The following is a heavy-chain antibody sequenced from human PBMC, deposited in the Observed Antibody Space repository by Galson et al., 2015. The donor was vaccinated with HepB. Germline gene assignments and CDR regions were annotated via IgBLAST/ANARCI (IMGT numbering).Heavy chain of an antibody. CDR2: IYSDGSI. V-gene: IGHV3-66*02. Sequence: SLRLSCAASGVTVSNNYMSWVRQAPGMGLEWVSVIYSDGSIYYIDSVKGRFTISRDNSKNTLYLQMNRLRAEDTAVYYCASGRGFWSGYSQDYWGQGTLVTVSS. J-gene: IGHJ4*02. CDR3: ASGRGFWSGYSQDY. CDR1: GVTVSNNY. D-gene: IGHD3-3*01.